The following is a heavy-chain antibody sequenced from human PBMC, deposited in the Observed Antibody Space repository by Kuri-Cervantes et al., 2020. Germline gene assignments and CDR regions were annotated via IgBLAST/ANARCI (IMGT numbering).Heavy chain of an antibody. CDR1: GFTFSSYA. CDR3: ARSRLMYGDYRGIFDY. J-gene: IGHJ4*02. V-gene: IGHV3-30-3*01. CDR2: ISYDGSNK. Sequence: GESLKISCAASGFTFSSYAMHWVRQAPGKGLEWVAVISYDGSNKYYADSVKGRFTISRDNSKNTLYLQMNSLRAEDTAVYYCARSRLMYGDYRGIFDYWGQGTLVTVSS. D-gene: IGHD4-17*01.